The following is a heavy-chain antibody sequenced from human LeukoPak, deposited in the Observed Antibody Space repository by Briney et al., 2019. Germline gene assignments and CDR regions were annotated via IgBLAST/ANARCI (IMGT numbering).Heavy chain of an antibody. CDR2: ISRMGVTT. CDR3: AKEEVPNDY. Sequence: GGSLRLSCAVSGFTLNSNAMCWVRQAPGKGLEWVSGISRMGVTTYYADSVKGRFTISRDTSKNTLYLQMNTLRPEDTAVYYCAKEEVPNDYWGQGTLVSVSS. V-gene: IGHV3-23*01. J-gene: IGHJ4*02. D-gene: IGHD2-2*01. CDR1: GFTLNSNA.